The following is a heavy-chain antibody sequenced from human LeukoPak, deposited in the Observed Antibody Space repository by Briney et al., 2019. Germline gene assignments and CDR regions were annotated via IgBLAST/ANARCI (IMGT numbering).Heavy chain of an antibody. CDR1: GFTFSSYS. J-gene: IGHJ4*02. CDR3: AKSRLSLDY. CDR2: ISSSSSYI. Sequence: GGSLRLSCAASGFTFSSYSMNWVRQAPGKGLEWVSSISSSSSYIYYADSVKGRFTISRDNAKDSLYLQMNSLRAEDTAVYYCAKSRLSLDYWGQGTLVTVSS. V-gene: IGHV3-21*04.